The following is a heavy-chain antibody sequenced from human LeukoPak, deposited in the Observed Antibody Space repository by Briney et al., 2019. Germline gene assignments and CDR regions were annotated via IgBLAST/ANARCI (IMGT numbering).Heavy chain of an antibody. CDR1: GYSFTSYW. V-gene: IGHV5-51*01. D-gene: IGHD3-22*01. Sequence: GESLKISCKGSGYSFTSYWIGWVRQMPGKGLEWMGIIYPGDSDTRHSPSFQGQVTISADKSISTAYLQWSSLKASDTAMYYCARTLPDYYDSSGYYYYRYYYYYYGMDVWGQGTTVTVSS. J-gene: IGHJ6*02. CDR3: ARTLPDYYDSSGYYYYRYYYYYYGMDV. CDR2: IYPGDSDT.